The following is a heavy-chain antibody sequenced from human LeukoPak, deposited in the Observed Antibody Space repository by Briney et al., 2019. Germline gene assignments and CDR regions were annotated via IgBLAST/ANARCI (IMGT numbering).Heavy chain of an antibody. CDR1: GYTFTGYY. CDR3: AREASLGCSGGSCYIGNKIDP. CDR2: INPNSGGT. J-gene: IGHJ5*02. Sequence: GASVKVSCKASGYTFTGYYMHWVRQAPGQGLEWMGWINPNSGGTNYAQKFQGRVTMTRDTSISTAYMELSRLRSDDTAVYYCAREASLGCSGGSCYIGNKIDPWGQGTLVTVSS. V-gene: IGHV1-2*02. D-gene: IGHD2-15*01.